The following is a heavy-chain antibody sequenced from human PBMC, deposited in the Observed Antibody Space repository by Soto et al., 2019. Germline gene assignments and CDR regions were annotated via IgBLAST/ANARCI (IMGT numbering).Heavy chain of an antibody. CDR3: ARAGSSTVTTDYYYAMDV. CDR1: GFTFNRYS. D-gene: IGHD4-17*01. J-gene: IGHJ6*02. CDR2: ISGSTNFI. V-gene: IGHV3-21*01. Sequence: GGSLRLSCAASGFTFNRYSMNWVRQAPGKGLEWVSSISGSTNFIYYADSVKGRFTVSRDNAKNSLHLQMNSLRAEDTAVYYCARAGSSTVTTDYYYAMDVWGQGTTVTVSS.